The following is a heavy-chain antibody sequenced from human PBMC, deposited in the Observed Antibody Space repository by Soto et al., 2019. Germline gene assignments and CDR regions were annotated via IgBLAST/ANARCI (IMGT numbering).Heavy chain of an antibody. Sequence: GGSLRLSCAASGFTFSSYAMSWVRQAPGKRLEWVSAISGSGGSTYYADSVKGRFTISRDNSKNTLYLQMNSLRAEDTAVYYCAKDQSMIVVVLDYWGQGTLVTVSS. V-gene: IGHV3-23*01. CDR2: ISGSGGST. D-gene: IGHD3-22*01. J-gene: IGHJ4*02. CDR1: GFTFSSYA. CDR3: AKDQSMIVVVLDY.